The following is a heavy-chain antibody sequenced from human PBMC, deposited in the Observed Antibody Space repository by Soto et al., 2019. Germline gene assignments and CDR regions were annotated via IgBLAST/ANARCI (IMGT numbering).Heavy chain of an antibody. CDR3: AKDPSSSSSSDY. CDR1: GFSFSNYE. Sequence: EVHLVESGGGLVQPGGSLRLSCAASGFSFSNYEMNWVRQAPGKGLEWVSYISSSGSTIYYADSVKGRFTISRDNAKNSLSLQMNSLRAEDTAVYYCAKDPSSSSSSDYWGQGTRGTVSS. CDR2: ISSSGSTI. V-gene: IGHV3-48*03. D-gene: IGHD6-13*01. J-gene: IGHJ4*02.